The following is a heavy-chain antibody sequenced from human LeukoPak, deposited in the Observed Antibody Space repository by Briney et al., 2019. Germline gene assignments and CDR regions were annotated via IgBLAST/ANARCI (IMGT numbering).Heavy chain of an antibody. J-gene: IGHJ3*02. Sequence: GASVKVSCKASGYTFTGYYMHWVRQAPGQGLEWMGWINPNSGGTNYAQKFQGRVTMTRDTSISTAYMELSRLRSDDTAVYYCAREPPITIFGVVTGAFDIWGQGTMVTVSS. CDR3: AREPPITIFGVVTGAFDI. V-gene: IGHV1-2*02. D-gene: IGHD3-3*01. CDR1: GYTFTGYY. CDR2: INPNSGGT.